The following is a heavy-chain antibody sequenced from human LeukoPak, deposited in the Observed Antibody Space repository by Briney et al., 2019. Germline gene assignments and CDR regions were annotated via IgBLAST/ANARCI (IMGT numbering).Heavy chain of an antibody. Sequence: PGGSLRLSCAASGFTFSSYAMHWVRQAPGKGLEWVAVISYDGSNKYYADSVKGRFTISRDNSKNTLYLQMNSLRAEDTAVYYCARDRIAVAGRGYYYYYYMDVWGKGTTVTVSS. CDR2: ISYDGSNK. D-gene: IGHD6-19*01. V-gene: IGHV3-30*04. CDR3: ARDRIAVAGRGYYYYYYMDV. J-gene: IGHJ6*03. CDR1: GFTFSSYA.